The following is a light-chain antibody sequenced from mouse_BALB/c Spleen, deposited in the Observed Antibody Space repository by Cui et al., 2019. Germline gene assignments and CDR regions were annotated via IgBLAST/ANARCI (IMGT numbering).Light chain of an antibody. V-gene: IGKV6-23*01. CDR3: QQYSSYPYT. J-gene: IGKJ2*01. CDR2: WAS. Sequence: DIVMTQSHKFMSTSVGDRVSITCKASQDVGTAVAWYQQKPGQSPKLLIYWASTRHTGVPDRFKGRGSGTDFTLTISNVQSEDLADYFCQQYSSYPYTFGGGTKLEIK. CDR1: QDVGTA.